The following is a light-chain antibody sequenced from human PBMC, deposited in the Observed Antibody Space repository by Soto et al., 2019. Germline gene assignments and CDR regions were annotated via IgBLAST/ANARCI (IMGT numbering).Light chain of an antibody. Sequence: EIVMTQSPDTLSVSPGERATLSCRASQNVGRNVAWYQQRPGQAPRLLIHGTSTRAADIPARFSGSVSGTEFTLTISSLEPEDFAVYYCQQRSNWPPMYTFGQGTKLEIK. CDR3: QQRSNWPPMYT. CDR2: GTS. CDR1: QNVGRN. V-gene: IGKV3-15*01. J-gene: IGKJ2*01.